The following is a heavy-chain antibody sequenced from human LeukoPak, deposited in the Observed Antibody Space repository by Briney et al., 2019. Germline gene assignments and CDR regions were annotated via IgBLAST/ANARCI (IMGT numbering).Heavy chain of an antibody. CDR1: GFTVSSNY. J-gene: IGHJ4*02. CDR2: IYSGGST. CDR3: AVATIKDYFDY. Sequence: GGSLRLSCAASGFTVSSNYMSWVRQAPGKGLEWVSVIYSGGSTYYADSVKGRFTISRDNAKNSLYLQMNSLRAEDTAVYYCAVATIKDYFDYWGQGTLVTVSS. V-gene: IGHV3-53*01. D-gene: IGHD5-24*01.